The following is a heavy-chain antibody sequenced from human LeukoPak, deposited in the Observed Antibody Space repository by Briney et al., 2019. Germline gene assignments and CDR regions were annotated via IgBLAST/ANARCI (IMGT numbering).Heavy chain of an antibody. CDR2: IYPGDSQT. J-gene: IGHJ4*02. D-gene: IGHD6-13*01. Sequence: GESLKISCKDSENTFTRYYFAWVRQMPGKGLELMGIIYPGDSQTRYSPSFQGQVTISADRSISTAYLQWSSLKASDTAMYYCARQYSSSHDYWGQGTLVTVSS. V-gene: IGHV5-51*01. CDR3: ARQYSSSHDY. CDR1: ENTFTRYY.